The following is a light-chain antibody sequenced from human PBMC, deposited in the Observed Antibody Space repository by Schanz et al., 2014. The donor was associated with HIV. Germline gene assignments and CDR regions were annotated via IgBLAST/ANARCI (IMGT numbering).Light chain of an antibody. CDR3: QSYDNSLSGVV. Sequence: QSVLTQPPSVSGAPGQRVTMSCTGSSSNIGAGYDVHWFQQLPGTAPKLLIYGDSNRPSGVPHRFSGSKSGTSASLAITGLQAEDEADYYCQSYDNSLSGVVFGGGTKLTVL. J-gene: IGLJ2*01. V-gene: IGLV1-40*01. CDR1: SSNIGAGYD. CDR2: GDS.